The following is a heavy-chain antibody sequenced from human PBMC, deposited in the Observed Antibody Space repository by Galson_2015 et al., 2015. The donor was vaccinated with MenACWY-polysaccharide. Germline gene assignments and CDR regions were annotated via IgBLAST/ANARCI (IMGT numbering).Heavy chain of an antibody. CDR1: GFTFNSHW. D-gene: IGHD2-21*02. Sequence: SLRLSCAAPGFTFNSHWMSWVRQAPGKGLEWVANMNQHGSDYNYVDSVKGRFTISRDNAKNSLYLQMNSLRAEDTAVYYCARQVIVVVTASSPDVFDIWGQGTMVTVSS. CDR2: MNQHGSDY. CDR3: ARQVIVVVTASSPDVFDI. J-gene: IGHJ3*02. V-gene: IGHV3-7*01.